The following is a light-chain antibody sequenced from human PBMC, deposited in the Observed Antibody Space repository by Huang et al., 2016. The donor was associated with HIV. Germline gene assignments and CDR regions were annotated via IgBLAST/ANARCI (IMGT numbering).Light chain of an antibody. CDR1: RSVGNN. Sequence: IVMTQSPATLSVSPGERVTLSCRASRSVGNNLAWYQQKVGQPPRLLIYGASTRATGIAARFSGSGSGTDCTLNISSLQSEDFAVYYCQQYNDWPPWYTFGQGTKLEIK. CDR3: QQYNDWPPWYT. J-gene: IGKJ2*01. CDR2: GAS. V-gene: IGKV3-15*01.